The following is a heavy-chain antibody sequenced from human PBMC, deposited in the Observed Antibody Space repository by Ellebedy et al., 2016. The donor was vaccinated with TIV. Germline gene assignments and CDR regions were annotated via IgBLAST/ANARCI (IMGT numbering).Heavy chain of an antibody. D-gene: IGHD3-10*01. CDR3: AKEGMVRGVIIR. V-gene: IGHV3-64*04. Sequence: PGGSLRLSCSASGFTFSSYAMHWVRQAPGKGLEYVSAISSNGGSTYYADSVKGRFTISRDNSKNTLYLQMNSLRAEDTAVYYCAKEGMVRGVIIRWGQGTLVTVSS. CDR2: ISSNGGST. CDR1: GFTFSSYA. J-gene: IGHJ4*02.